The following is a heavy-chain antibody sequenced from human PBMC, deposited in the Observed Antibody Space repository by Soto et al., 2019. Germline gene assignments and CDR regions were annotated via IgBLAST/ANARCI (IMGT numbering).Heavy chain of an antibody. CDR3: ARHIRTYGGPNWFDP. CDR2: IDPSDSYT. Sequence: GESLKISCKGSGYSFTSYWISWVRQMPGKGLEWMGRIDPSDSYTNYSPSFQGHVTISADKSISTAYLQWSSLKASDTAMYYCARHIRTYGGPNWFDPWGQGTLVTVSS. J-gene: IGHJ5*02. D-gene: IGHD5-12*01. V-gene: IGHV5-10-1*01. CDR1: GYSFTSYW.